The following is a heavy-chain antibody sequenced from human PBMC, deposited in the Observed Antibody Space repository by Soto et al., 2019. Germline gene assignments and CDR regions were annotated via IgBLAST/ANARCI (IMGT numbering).Heavy chain of an antibody. V-gene: IGHV3-33*06. Sequence: GGSLRLSCAASGFTFSSYGMHWVRQAPGKGLEWVAVICYDGSNKYYADSVKGRFTISRDNSKNTLYLQMSSLRAEDTAVYYCANGRGDSTFDYWGQGTLVTVSS. D-gene: IGHD4-17*01. CDR1: GFTFSSYG. J-gene: IGHJ4*02. CDR3: ANGRGDSTFDY. CDR2: ICYDGSNK.